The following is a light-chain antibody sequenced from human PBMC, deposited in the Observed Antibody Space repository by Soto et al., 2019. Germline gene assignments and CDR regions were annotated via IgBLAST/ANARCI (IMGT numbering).Light chain of an antibody. CDR3: QQYGTSPFT. V-gene: IGKV3-20*01. Sequence: EIVLTQSPGTLSLSPGERATLSCRASQSVSNNYLAWYQQKPGQAPRLLISGVSNRATGIPDRFSGSGSGTDFTLAISRLEPEDFAVYYCQQYGTSPFTFGAGTKVDLK. CDR2: GVS. CDR1: QSVSNNY. J-gene: IGKJ3*01.